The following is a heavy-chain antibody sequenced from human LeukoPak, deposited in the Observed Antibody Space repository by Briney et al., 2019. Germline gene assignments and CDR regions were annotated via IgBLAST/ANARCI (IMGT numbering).Heavy chain of an antibody. J-gene: IGHJ4*02. Sequence: GGSLRLSCAASGFTFSDYYMSWIRQAPGKGLEWVSYISSSSSYTNYADSVKGRFTISRDNAKNPLYLQMNSLRAEDTAVYYCARVGLLGSGSPVFDYWGQGTLVTVSS. D-gene: IGHD3-10*01. CDR3: ARVGLLGSGSPVFDY. CDR1: GFTFSDYY. CDR2: ISSSSSYT. V-gene: IGHV3-11*06.